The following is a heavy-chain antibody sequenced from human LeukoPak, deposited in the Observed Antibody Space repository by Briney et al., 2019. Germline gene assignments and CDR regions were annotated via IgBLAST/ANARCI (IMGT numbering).Heavy chain of an antibody. J-gene: IGHJ6*03. D-gene: IGHD3-10*01. Sequence: SETLSLTCSVSGGSISSSNYYWSWIRQPAGKGLEWIGRIYTSGSTNYNPSLKSRVTISVDTSKNQFSLKLSSVTAADTAVYYCARGGYGSGSYYYYYYYMDVWGKGTTVTISS. CDR3: ARGGYGSGSYYYYYYYMDV. CDR1: GGSISSSNYY. CDR2: IYTSGST. V-gene: IGHV4-61*02.